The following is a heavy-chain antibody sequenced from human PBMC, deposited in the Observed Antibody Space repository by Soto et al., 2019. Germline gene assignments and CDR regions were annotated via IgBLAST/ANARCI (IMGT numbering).Heavy chain of an antibody. CDR1: GFSFSSYA. CDR2: ISGSGGST. Sequence: WGSLRLSCAAAGFSFSSYAMSRVRQAPGKGLEWVSAISGSGGSTYYADSVKGRFTISRDNSKNTLYLQMNSLRAEDTAVYYSAKIVRGSYQGAFDIWGQGTTVTVSS. D-gene: IGHD1-26*01. V-gene: IGHV3-23*01. J-gene: IGHJ3*02. CDR3: AKIVRGSYQGAFDI.